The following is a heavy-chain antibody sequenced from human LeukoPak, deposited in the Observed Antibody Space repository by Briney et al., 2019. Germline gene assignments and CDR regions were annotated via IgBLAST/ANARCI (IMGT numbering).Heavy chain of an antibody. CDR3: ARDYYDILTGYYNPSGNDY. J-gene: IGHJ4*02. CDR2: IIPIFGTA. Sequence: SVKVSCKASGGTFSSYAISWARQAPGQGLEWMGGIIPIFGTANYAQKFQGRVTITADESTSTAYMELSSLRSEDTAVYYCARDYYDILTGYYNPSGNDYWGQGTLVTVSS. V-gene: IGHV1-69*01. CDR1: GGTFSSYA. D-gene: IGHD3-9*01.